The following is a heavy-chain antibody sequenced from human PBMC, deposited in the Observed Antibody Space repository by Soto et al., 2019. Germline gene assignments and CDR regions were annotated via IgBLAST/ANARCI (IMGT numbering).Heavy chain of an antibody. V-gene: IGHV3-33*01. J-gene: IGHJ4*02. D-gene: IGHD2-15*01. CDR2: IWYDGSNK. CDR1: GSTFSNYG. CDR3: ARDGGSHGTSYFDS. Sequence: VQLVESGGGVVQPGRSLRLSCAASGSTFSNYGMHWVRQAPGKGPEWVAVIWYDGSNKYYGESVKGRFSISRDNSKNTPYLDINSLRTEDTAVYYCARDGGSHGTSYFDSWCQGSLVIVSS.